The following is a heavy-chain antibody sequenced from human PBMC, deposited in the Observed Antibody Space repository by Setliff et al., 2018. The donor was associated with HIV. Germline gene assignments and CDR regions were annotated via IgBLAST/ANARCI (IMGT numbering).Heavy chain of an antibody. CDR3: ARKHPHCTDGVCYTETFDY. D-gene: IGHD2-8*01. Sequence: SETLSLTCNVSGGSISSSSYFWGWIRQPPGKGLEWIGSFHSSGSTNYNPSLQSRVTMSVDTSKNQFSLRLSSVTAADTAVYYCARKHPHCTDGVCYTETFDYWGHGMLVTVSS. J-gene: IGHJ4*01. V-gene: IGHV4-39*07. CDR1: GGSISSSSYF. CDR2: FHSSGST.